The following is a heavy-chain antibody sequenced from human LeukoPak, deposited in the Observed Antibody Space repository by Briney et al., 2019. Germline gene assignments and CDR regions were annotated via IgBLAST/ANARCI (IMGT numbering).Heavy chain of an antibody. V-gene: IGHV4-34*01. Sequence: PSETLSLTCAVYGGSFSGYYWSWIRQPPGKGLEWIGEINHSGSTNYNPSLKSRVTISVDTSKNQFSLKLSSVTAADTAVYYCARVFDWDVGAFDYWGQGTLVNVSS. CDR3: ARVFDWDVGAFDY. CDR1: GGSFSGYY. D-gene: IGHD1-1*01. CDR2: INHSGST. J-gene: IGHJ4*02.